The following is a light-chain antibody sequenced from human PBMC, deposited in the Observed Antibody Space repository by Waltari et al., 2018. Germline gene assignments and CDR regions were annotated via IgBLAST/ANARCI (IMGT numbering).Light chain of an antibody. J-gene: IGKJ1*01. V-gene: IGKV3-20*01. CDR1: QSVSRA. Sequence: IVLTQSPGSLSSSPGERVPLSCRASQSVSRALAWYQQKPGQAPRLLIFGASNGATGIPDRFSGSGSETDFSLTISRLEPEDFAVYYCQHYVRLPATFGRGTKVEIK. CDR3: QHYVRLPAT. CDR2: GAS.